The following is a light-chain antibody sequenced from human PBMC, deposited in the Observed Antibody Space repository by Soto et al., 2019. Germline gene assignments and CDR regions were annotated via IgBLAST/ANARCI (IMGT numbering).Light chain of an antibody. V-gene: IGKV3-20*01. Sequence: IVLTQSPCTLSLSPGERATLSCRASQSVSSSYLAWYQQKPGQAPRLLIYDAFSRATGIPDRFSGSGSGTDFTLTISRLEPEDFAVYYCQQYGSSRTFGRGTKVDIK. CDR1: QSVSSSY. CDR3: QQYGSSRT. J-gene: IGKJ1*01. CDR2: DAF.